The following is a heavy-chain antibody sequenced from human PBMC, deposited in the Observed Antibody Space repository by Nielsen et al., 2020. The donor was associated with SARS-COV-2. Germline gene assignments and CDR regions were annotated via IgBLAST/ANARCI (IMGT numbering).Heavy chain of an antibody. CDR3: ATAYGGR. CDR2: IYFSGST. Sequence: WIRQPPGKGLEWIGSIYFSGSTYYNPSLKRRLTISVDTSKNQFSLKVTSLTAADTAVYYCATAYGGRWGQGTLVTVSS. V-gene: IGHV4-30-4*01. D-gene: IGHD4-17*01. J-gene: IGHJ4*02.